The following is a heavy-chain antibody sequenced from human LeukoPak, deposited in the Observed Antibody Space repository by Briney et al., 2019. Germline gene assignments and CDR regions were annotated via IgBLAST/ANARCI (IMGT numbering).Heavy chain of an antibody. CDR1: GFTFGTYA. D-gene: IGHD4-17*01. Sequence: GRSLRLSCAASGFTFGTYAMHWVRQAPGKGLEWVAVMSYDGNNKYYVDSVKGRFTISRDNSKNTLYLQMTSLRPEDTAVYYCAREDGDLPDYWGQGTLVTVSS. J-gene: IGHJ4*02. CDR3: AREDGDLPDY. CDR2: MSYDGNNK. V-gene: IGHV3-30-3*01.